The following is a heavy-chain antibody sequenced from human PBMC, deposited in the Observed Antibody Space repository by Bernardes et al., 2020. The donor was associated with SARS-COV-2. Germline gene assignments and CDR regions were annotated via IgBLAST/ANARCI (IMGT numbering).Heavy chain of an antibody. V-gene: IGHV4-61*01. CDR3: ARLISYDSSGYFVGAFDI. D-gene: IGHD3-22*01. CDR1: GGSVSSGTYH. Sequence: SEPLSLTCTVSGGSVSSGTYHWSWIRQPPGKGLEWIGYISYSGITNYIPSLQSRVTISSDTSKNQFSLKLSSVTAADTAVYYCARLISYDSSGYFVGAFDIWGQGTVVTVSS. CDR2: ISYSGIT. J-gene: IGHJ3*02.